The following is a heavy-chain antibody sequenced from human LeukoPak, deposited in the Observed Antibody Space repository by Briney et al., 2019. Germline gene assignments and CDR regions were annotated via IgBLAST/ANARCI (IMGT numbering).Heavy chain of an antibody. D-gene: IGHD1-1*01. CDR1: GYTFNTYA. CDR2: INTNTGNP. Sequence: GASVKVSCKASGYTFNTYAMNWVRQAPGQGLQWMGWINTNTGNPTYAQGFTGRFVFSLDTSVSTAYLQISSLKAEDTAVYYCASGIGNERRVYWGQGTLVTVSS. V-gene: IGHV7-4-1*02. J-gene: IGHJ4*02. CDR3: ASGIGNERRVY.